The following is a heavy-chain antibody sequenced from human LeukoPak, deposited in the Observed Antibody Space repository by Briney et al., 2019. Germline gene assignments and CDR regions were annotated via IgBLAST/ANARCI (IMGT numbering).Heavy chain of an antibody. CDR1: GYTFTGYY. CDR3: ARARAIGVAGRPYYYYYMDV. CDR2: INPNSGGT. J-gene: IGHJ6*03. V-gene: IGHV1-2*06. Sequence: ASVKVSCKASGYTFTGYYMHWLRQAPGQGLEWMGRINPNSGGTNYAQKFQGRVTMTRDTSISTAHMELSRLRSDDTAVYYCARARAIGVAGRPYYYYYMDVWGKGTTVTVSS. D-gene: IGHD6-19*01.